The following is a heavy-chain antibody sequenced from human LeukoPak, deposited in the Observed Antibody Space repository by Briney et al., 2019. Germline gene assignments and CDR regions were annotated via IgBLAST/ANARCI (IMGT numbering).Heavy chain of an antibody. CDR2: IYYSGST. CDR3: ARGDDSSGSI. J-gene: IGHJ3*02. Sequence: ASETLSLTCAVYGGSFSGYYWRWIRQPPGKGLEWIGYIYYSGSTYYNLSLKSRVTISVDTSKNQFSLKLSSVTAADTAVYYCARGDDSSGSIWGQGTMVTVSS. CDR1: GGSFSGYY. V-gene: IGHV4-34*01. D-gene: IGHD3-22*01.